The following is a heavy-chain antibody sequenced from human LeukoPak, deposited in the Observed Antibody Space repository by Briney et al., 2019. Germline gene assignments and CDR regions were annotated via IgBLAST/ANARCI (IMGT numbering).Heavy chain of an antibody. CDR1: GVSITTYY. V-gene: IGHV4-59*01. J-gene: IGHJ4*02. Sequence: SGTLSLTCTVSGVSITTYYWSWIRRPPGKGLEWIGFISYSGTTSYSPSLKSRVTMSVDAPKNQFSLKLSSVTAADAAVYYCATSYPSGSYGNLDSWGQGTLVSVSS. D-gene: IGHD3-10*01. CDR3: ATSYPSGSYGNLDS. CDR2: ISYSGTT.